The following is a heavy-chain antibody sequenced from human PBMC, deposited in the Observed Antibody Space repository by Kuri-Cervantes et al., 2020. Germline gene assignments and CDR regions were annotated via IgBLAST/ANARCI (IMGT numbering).Heavy chain of an antibody. D-gene: IGHD3-22*01. Sequence: ASVKVSCKASGYTVTSYAMQWVRQAPGQRLEWMGWSNAGNGNTKYSQEFQGRVTITRDTSASTPYMELSSLRSEDTAVYYCATSRYYDSSGYSNWGQGTLVTVSS. V-gene: IGHV1-3*02. J-gene: IGHJ4*02. CDR2: SNAGNGNT. CDR1: GYTVTSYA. CDR3: ATSRYYDSSGYSN.